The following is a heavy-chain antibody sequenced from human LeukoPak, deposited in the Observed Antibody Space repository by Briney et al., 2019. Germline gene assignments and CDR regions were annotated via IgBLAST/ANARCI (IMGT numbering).Heavy chain of an antibody. J-gene: IGHJ4*02. V-gene: IGHV3-30-3*01. CDR3: ARASLPHYYDSSGLSLGY. CDR1: GFTFSSYA. CDR2: ISYDGSNK. D-gene: IGHD3-22*01. Sequence: PGGSLRLSCAASGFTFSSYAMHWVRQAPGKGLEWVAVISYDGSNKYYADSVKGRFTISRDNSKNTLYLQMNSLRAEDTAVYYCARASLPHYYDSSGLSLGYWGQGTLVTVSS.